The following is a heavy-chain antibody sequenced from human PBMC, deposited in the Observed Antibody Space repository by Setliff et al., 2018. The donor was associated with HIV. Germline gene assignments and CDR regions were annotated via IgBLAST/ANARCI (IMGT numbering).Heavy chain of an antibody. D-gene: IGHD2-15*01. V-gene: IGHV4-4*08. J-gene: IGHJ4*02. CDR1: GGSMSSYF. CDR3: ARDDRCSGGCCYSY. Sequence: SETLSLTCTVSGGSMSSYFWSWIRQSPGKGLEWIGYIYNSGSTNYNPSLKSRVTISLDTSKNQFSLKLSSVAAADTAVYYCARDDRCSGGCCYSYWGQGALVTVSS. CDR2: IYNSGST.